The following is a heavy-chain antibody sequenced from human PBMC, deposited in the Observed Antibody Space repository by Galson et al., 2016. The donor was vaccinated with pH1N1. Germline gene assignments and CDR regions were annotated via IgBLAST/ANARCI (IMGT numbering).Heavy chain of an antibody. Sequence: SVKVSCKASGYRFRDYYVHWVRQAPGHGLKWMGWVDTKTGGTEYGQKFQGRVTMTSDTSTTTGYMELTRLKSDDTALYFCARVEGRAAAGTTDWGQGTLVTVSS. CDR2: VDTKTGGT. CDR3: ARVEGRAAAGTTD. CDR1: GYRFRDYY. V-gene: IGHV1-2*02. J-gene: IGHJ4*01. D-gene: IGHD6-13*01.